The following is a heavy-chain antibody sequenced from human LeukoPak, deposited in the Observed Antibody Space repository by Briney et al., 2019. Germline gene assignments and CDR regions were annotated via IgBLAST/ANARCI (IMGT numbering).Heavy chain of an antibody. D-gene: IGHD1-26*01. CDR3: ARVEYSGSHPDY. CDR2: ISSSGSTI. CDR1: GSTFSDYY. Sequence: GGSLRLSCAASGSTFSDYYMSWIRQAPGKGLEWVSYISSSGSTIYYADSVKGRFTISRDNAKNSLYLQMNSLRAEDTAVYYCARVEYSGSHPDYWGQGTLVTVSS. V-gene: IGHV3-11*01. J-gene: IGHJ4*02.